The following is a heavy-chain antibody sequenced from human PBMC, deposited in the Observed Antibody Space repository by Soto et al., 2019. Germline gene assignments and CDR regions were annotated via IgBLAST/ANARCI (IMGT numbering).Heavy chain of an antibody. CDR3: ARETQKDSNGYYLEWLDH. CDR2: INPSNDNT. CDR1: CYTFYRAA. V-gene: IGHV1-18*01. Sequence: ASLKVSCTAVCYTFYRAAMTWLRQAPGQGLEWMGWINPSNDNTNYAQKFRGRVTMTTDASTSTAHMELRSLKSDDTAVYYCARETQKDSNGYYLEWLDHWGQGTMVTVSS. D-gene: IGHD3-22*01. J-gene: IGHJ5*02.